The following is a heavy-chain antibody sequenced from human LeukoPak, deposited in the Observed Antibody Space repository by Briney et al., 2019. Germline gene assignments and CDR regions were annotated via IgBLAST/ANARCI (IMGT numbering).Heavy chain of an antibody. J-gene: IGHJ3*02. CDR1: GFTFSRDW. D-gene: IGHD3-10*01. V-gene: IGHV3-74*01. Sequence: GGSLRLSCAASGFTFSRDWMHWVRQVPGKGLVWVSRIDSDDGSTSYADSVRGRFTISRDNAKKTLYLQMNSLRVEDTAVYYCARDKGFGELFDAFDIWGQGTMVTVSS. CDR2: IDSDDGST. CDR3: ARDKGFGELFDAFDI.